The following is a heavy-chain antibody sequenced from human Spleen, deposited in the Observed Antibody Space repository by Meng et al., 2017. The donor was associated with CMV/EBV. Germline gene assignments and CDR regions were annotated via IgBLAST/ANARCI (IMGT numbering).Heavy chain of an antibody. CDR1: GGTFSNYA. V-gene: IGHV1-69*05. CDR3: AREASGSLDY. CDR2: IIPIFGTA. Sequence: SVKVSCKASGGTFSNYAITWVRQVPGQGLEWMGGIIPIFGTANYAQKFQGRVTITTDESTSTAYMELSSLRSEDTAVYYCAREASGSLDYWGQGTLVTVSS. J-gene: IGHJ4*02.